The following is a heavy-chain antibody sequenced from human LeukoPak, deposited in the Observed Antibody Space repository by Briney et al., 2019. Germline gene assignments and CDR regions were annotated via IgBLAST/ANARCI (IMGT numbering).Heavy chain of an antibody. CDR3: AKDVGVLGLAGPIDY. Sequence: GGSLRLSCAASAFMFGDGTMHWVRQAPGKGLERVSLISWDGTITHYGDSVKGRFTISRDNGKNSLYLQMNSLRTEDTALYYCAKDVGVLGLAGPIDYWGQGTLVTVSS. CDR2: ISWDGTIT. D-gene: IGHD6-19*01. V-gene: IGHV3-43*01. CDR1: AFMFGDGT. J-gene: IGHJ4*02.